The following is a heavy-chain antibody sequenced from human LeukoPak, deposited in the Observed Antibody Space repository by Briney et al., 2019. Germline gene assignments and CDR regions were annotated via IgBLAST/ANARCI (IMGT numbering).Heavy chain of an antibody. CDR2: ISSSSSYI. D-gene: IGHD5-24*01. CDR3: AKDFPRDGYALDHDAFDI. V-gene: IGHV3-21*01. CDR1: GFTFSSYS. J-gene: IGHJ3*02. Sequence: GGSLRLSCAASGFTFSSYSMNWVRQAPGKGLEWVSSISSSSSYIYYADSVKGRFTISRDNAKNSLYLQMNSLRAEDTAVYYCAKDFPRDGYALDHDAFDIWGQGTMVTVSS.